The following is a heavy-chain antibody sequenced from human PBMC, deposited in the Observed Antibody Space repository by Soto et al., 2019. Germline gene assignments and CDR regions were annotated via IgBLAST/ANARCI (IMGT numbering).Heavy chain of an antibody. CDR3: ARAVGYGSGSYRAGSPALDY. J-gene: IGHJ4*02. D-gene: IGHD3-10*01. CDR2: INAGNGNT. CDR1: GYTFTSYA. V-gene: IGHV1-3*01. Sequence: ASVKVSCKASGYTFTSYAMHWVRQAPGQRLEWMGWINAGNGNTKYSQKFQGRVTITRDTSASTAYMELSSLRSEDTAVYYCARAVGYGSGSYRAGSPALDYWGQGTLVTVSS.